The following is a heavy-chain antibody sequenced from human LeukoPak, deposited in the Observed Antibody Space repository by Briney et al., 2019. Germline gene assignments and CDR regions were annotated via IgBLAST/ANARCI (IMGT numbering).Heavy chain of an antibody. J-gene: IGHJ4*02. D-gene: IGHD6-6*01. Sequence: GRSLRLSCAASGFTFSSYAMHWVRQAPGKGLEWVAVISYDGNNKYYADSVKGRFTISRDNSKNTLYLQMHSLRAEDTAVYYCARVGRIAATRGYFDYWGQGTLVTVSS. CDR2: ISYDGNNK. V-gene: IGHV3-30-3*01. CDR3: ARVGRIAATRGYFDY. CDR1: GFTFSSYA.